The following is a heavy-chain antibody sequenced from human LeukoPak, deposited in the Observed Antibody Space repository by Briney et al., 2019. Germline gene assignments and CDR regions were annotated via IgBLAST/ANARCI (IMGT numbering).Heavy chain of an antibody. Sequence: GGSLRLSCAASGFTFSSYWMSWVRQAPGKGLEGVANIKQDGSEKYYVDSVKGRFTISRDNAKNSLYLQMNSLRAEDTAVYYCARDDYGDYYAFDIWGQGTMVTVSS. CDR1: GFTFSSYW. CDR2: IKQDGSEK. J-gene: IGHJ3*02. CDR3: ARDDYGDYYAFDI. D-gene: IGHD4-17*01. V-gene: IGHV3-7*01.